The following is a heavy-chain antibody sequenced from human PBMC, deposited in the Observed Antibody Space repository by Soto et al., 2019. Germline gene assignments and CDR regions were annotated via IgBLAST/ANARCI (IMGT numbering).Heavy chain of an antibody. J-gene: IGHJ4*02. D-gene: IGHD2-15*01. V-gene: IGHV3-33*01. CDR2: IWYDGSNK. CDR3: ARADWDCSGGSCYSGPSDFDY. Sequence: GGSLRLSCAASGFTFSSYGMHWVRQAPGKGLEWVAVIWYDGSNKYYADSVKGRFTISRDNSKNTLYLQMNSLRAEDTAVYYCARADWDCSGGSCYSGPSDFDYWGQGTLVTVSS. CDR1: GFTFSSYG.